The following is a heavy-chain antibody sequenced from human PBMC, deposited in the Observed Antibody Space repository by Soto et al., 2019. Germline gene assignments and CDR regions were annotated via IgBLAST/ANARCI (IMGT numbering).Heavy chain of an antibody. CDR1: GGTFSSYA. CDR3: ARDSAAAVPQGNWFDP. V-gene: IGHV1-69*06. J-gene: IGHJ5*02. Sequence: QVQLVQSGAEVKKPGSSVKVSCKASGGTFSSYAISWVRQAPGQGLEWMGGIIPIFGTANYAQKFQGRVTINADKSTSTAYMELSSLRSEDTAVYYCARDSAAAVPQGNWFDPWGQGTLVTVSS. CDR2: IIPIFGTA. D-gene: IGHD6-13*01.